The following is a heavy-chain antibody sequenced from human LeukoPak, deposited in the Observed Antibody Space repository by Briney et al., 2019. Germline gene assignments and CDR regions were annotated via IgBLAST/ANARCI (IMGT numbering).Heavy chain of an antibody. CDR2: ISSSDLST. CDR1: GFTFHGYP. J-gene: IGHJ4*02. D-gene: IGHD1-26*01. Sequence: PWGSLRLSCAASGFTFHGYPMTWVRQAPGQGLEWVSTISSSDLSTYYADSVKGRFSISRDNSTQTLYLQMSSGRADDTAVYYCARGQGVVGATTRGYFGYWGQGALVTLSS. V-gene: IGHV3-23*01. CDR3: ARGQGVVGATTRGYFGY.